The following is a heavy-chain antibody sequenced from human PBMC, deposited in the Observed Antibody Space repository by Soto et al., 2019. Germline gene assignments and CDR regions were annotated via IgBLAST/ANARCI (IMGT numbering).Heavy chain of an antibody. J-gene: IGHJ4*02. CDR3: ARDTPPVDY. D-gene: IGHD2-15*01. CDR2: ISAYNGNT. V-gene: IGHV1-18*01. Sequence: QVQLVQSGAEVKKPGASVKVSCKASGYTFTSYGISWVRQAPGQGLEWMGWISAYNGNTKYAQKLQGRVTMTTDTSTSTADMALRCLRSDDTTVYYCARDTPPVDYWGQGTLVTVSS. CDR1: GYTFTSYG.